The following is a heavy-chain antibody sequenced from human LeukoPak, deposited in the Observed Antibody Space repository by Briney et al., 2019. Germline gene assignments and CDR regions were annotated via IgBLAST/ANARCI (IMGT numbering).Heavy chain of an antibody. CDR1: GFTSSSYG. V-gene: IGHV3-30*03. CDR2: ISYDGSNK. J-gene: IGHJ4*02. CDR3: AIYDSSGYYNY. Sequence: GGSLRLSCAASGFTSSSYGMHWVRQAPGKGLEWVAVISYDGSNKYYADSVKGRFTISRDNSKNTLYLQMNSLRAEDTAVYYCAIYDSSGYYNYWGQGTLVTVSS. D-gene: IGHD3-22*01.